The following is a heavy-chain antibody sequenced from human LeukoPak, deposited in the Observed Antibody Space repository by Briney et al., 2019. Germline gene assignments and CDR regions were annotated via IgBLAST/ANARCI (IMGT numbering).Heavy chain of an antibody. Sequence: SGGSLRLSCAASGFTFSNAWMSWVRQAPGKGLEWVGRIRSKTDGGTTDYAAPVKGRFTISRDDSKNTLYLQMSSLKTEGTAVYYCTKSLDCSRTTCDSWGQGTLVTVSS. CDR3: TKSLDCSRTTCDS. V-gene: IGHV3-15*01. D-gene: IGHD2-2*01. CDR2: IRSKTDGGTT. CDR1: GFTFSNAW. J-gene: IGHJ5*01.